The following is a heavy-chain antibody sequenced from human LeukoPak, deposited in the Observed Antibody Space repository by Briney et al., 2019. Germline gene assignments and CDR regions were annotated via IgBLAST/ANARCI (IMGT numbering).Heavy chain of an antibody. CDR3: ARHVGAVAAD. V-gene: IGHV5-10-1*01. Sequence: GESLKISCKGSGYSFTNFWISWVRQMPGEGLEWMGRFDPSDSYTNYSPSFQGHVTISADKSISTAYLQWSSLKASDTAMYYCARHVGAVAADWGQGTLVTVSS. J-gene: IGHJ4*02. CDR2: FDPSDSYT. D-gene: IGHD6-19*01. CDR1: GYSFTNFW.